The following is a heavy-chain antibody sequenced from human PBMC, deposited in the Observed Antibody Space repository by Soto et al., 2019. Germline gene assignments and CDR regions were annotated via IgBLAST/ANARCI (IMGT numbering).Heavy chain of an antibody. CDR2: IWYDGSNK. CDR3: AREYMVRGVIITFNAFDI. Sequence: GGSLRLSCAASGFTFSSYGMHWVRQAPGKGLEWVAVIWYDGSNKYYADSVKGRFTISRDNSKNTLYLQMNSLRAEDTAVYYCAREYMVRGVIITFNAFDIWGQGTMVTVSS. CDR1: GFTFSSYG. D-gene: IGHD3-10*01. V-gene: IGHV3-33*01. J-gene: IGHJ3*02.